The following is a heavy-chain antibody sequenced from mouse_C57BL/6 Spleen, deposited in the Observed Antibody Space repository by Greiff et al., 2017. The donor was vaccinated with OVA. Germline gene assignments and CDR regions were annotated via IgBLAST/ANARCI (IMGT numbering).Heavy chain of an antibody. CDR2: IHPNSGST. V-gene: IGHV1-64*01. D-gene: IGHD2-4*01. CDR1: GYTFTSYW. J-gene: IGHJ3*01. Sequence: QVQLQQPGAELVKPGASVKLSCKASGYTFTSYWMHWVKQRPGQGLEWIGMIHPNSGSTNYNEKFKSKATLTVDKSSSTAYMQLSSLTSEDSAVYYCASYDYDGLFAYRGQGTLVTVSA. CDR3: ASYDYDGLFAY.